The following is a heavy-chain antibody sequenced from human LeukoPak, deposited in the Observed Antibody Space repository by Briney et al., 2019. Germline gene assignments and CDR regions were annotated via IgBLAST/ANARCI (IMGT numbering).Heavy chain of an antibody. J-gene: IGHJ4*02. CDR3: ARDRSYYGGDY. CDR1: GGTFSSYA. Sequence: ASVKVSCKASGGTFSSYAISWVRQAPGQGLEWMGWISAYNGNTNYAQKLQGRVTMTTDTSTSTAYMELRSLRSDDTAVHYCARDRSYYGGDYWGQGTLVTVSS. CDR2: ISAYNGNT. D-gene: IGHD1-26*01. V-gene: IGHV1-18*01.